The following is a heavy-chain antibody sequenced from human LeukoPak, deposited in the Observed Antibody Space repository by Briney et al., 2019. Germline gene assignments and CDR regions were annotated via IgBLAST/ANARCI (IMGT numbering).Heavy chain of an antibody. CDR1: GGTFSSYA. CDR3: ASCGSNYGSYFDD. Sequence: CSVKVSCKASGGTFSSYAIGGVRQAPGQGREWMGGIIPIFGTSNYAQQFQDRVTITADDSTSTAYMELSSLRSEDTAAYYCASCGSNYGSYFDDWGQGTLVTVSS. J-gene: IGHJ4*02. V-gene: IGHV1-69*01. CDR2: IIPIFGTS. D-gene: IGHD1-26*01.